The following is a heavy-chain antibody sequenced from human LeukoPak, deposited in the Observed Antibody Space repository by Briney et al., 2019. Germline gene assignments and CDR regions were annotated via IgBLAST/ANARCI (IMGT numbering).Heavy chain of an antibody. CDR1: GFTFSSYS. CDR2: ISTSGNTL. D-gene: IGHD6-13*01. V-gene: IGHV3-48*04. J-gene: IGHJ4*02. Sequence: PGGSLRLSCAASGFTFSSYSLNWVRQAPGKGLEWISYISTSGNTLDYADSVKGRFTISRDNAKNSLYLQMNSLRAEDTAVYYCARDSDDRSWNGLFDYWGQGTLVTVSS. CDR3: ARDSDDRSWNGLFDY.